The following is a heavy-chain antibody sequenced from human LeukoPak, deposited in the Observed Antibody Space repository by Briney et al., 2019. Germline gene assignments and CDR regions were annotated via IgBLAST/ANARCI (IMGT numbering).Heavy chain of an antibody. V-gene: IGHV3-66*02. J-gene: IGHJ4*02. CDR2: IYSGGTK. CDR3: ARAGLTARRGGYFDF. CDR1: GFSVSNNY. Sequence: GGSLRLSCAASGFSVSNNYMTWVSQAPGKGREWVSLIYSGGTKYYADSVNGRFTISRDDSKNTLFLQMNSLRTEDTAVYYCARAGLTARRGGYFDFWGQGALVTVSS. D-gene: IGHD6-6*01.